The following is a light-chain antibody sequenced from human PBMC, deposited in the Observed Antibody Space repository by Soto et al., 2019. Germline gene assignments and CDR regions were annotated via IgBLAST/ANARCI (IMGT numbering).Light chain of an antibody. CDR2: LGS. CDR1: QSLLHSNGYNY. Sequence: IVMTQSPLSLPVTPGGPASISCRSSQSLLHSNGYNYLDWYLQKPGQSPQLLIYLGSNRASGVPDRFSGSGSGTDFTLTISRVEAEDVGVYYCMQPLQTPGTFGQGTKVEIK. CDR3: MQPLQTPGT. V-gene: IGKV2-28*01. J-gene: IGKJ1*01.